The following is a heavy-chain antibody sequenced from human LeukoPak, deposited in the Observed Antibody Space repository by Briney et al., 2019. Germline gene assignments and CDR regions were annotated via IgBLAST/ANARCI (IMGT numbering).Heavy chain of an antibody. CDR3: ARDLGLWFGDTLPTYYFDY. CDR1: GFTFSSYS. J-gene: IGHJ4*02. CDR2: ISSSSSYI. Sequence: PGGSLRLSCAASGFTFSSYSMNWVRQAPGKGLERVSSISSSSSYIYYADSVKGRFTISRDNAKNSLYLQMNSLRAEDTAVYYCARDLGLWFGDTLPTYYFDYWGQGTLVTVSS. D-gene: IGHD3-10*01. V-gene: IGHV3-21*01.